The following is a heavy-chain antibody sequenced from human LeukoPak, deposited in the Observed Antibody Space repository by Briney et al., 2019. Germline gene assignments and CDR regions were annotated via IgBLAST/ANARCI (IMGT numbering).Heavy chain of an antibody. J-gene: IGHJ4*02. Sequence: PSETLSLTCAVYGGSFSGYYWSWIRQPPGKGLEWIGEINHSGSTNYNPSLKSRVTISVDTSKNQFSLKLSSVTAADTAVYYCARGVYYGSGNYYNVWNYWGQGTLVTVSP. D-gene: IGHD3-10*01. CDR1: GGSFSGYY. V-gene: IGHV4-34*01. CDR2: INHSGST. CDR3: ARGVYYGSGNYYNVWNY.